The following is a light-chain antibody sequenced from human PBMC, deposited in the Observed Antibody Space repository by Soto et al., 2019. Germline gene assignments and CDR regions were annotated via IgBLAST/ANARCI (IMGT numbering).Light chain of an antibody. Sequence: EIVLTQSPATLSVFPGERATLSCRASQSVSSNLAWYQQTPGQAPRLLMYGASTRAAGIPARFSGSGSGTEFTLTISSLQSEDFAVYFCQQYNNWPWTFGQGTKVEI. V-gene: IGKV3-15*01. CDR3: QQYNNWPWT. J-gene: IGKJ1*01. CDR1: QSVSSN. CDR2: GAS.